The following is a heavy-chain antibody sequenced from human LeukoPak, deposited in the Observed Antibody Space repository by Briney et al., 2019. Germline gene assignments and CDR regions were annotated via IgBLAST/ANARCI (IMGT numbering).Heavy chain of an antibody. CDR3: ARESDSSGYYIWDY. D-gene: IGHD3-22*01. CDR1: GFTFSSYA. Sequence: GGSLRLSCAASGFTFSSYAMHWVRQAPGEGLEWVAVISYDGSNKYYADSVKGRFTISRDNSKNTLCLQMNSLRAEDTAVYYCARESDSSGYYIWDYWGQGTLVTVSS. CDR2: ISYDGSNK. V-gene: IGHV3-30*04. J-gene: IGHJ4*02.